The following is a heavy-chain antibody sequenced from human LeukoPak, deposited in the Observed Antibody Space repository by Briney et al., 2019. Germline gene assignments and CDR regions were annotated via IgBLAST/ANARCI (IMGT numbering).Heavy chain of an antibody. CDR3: AGHIAIGGTCLHY. D-gene: IGHD2/OR15-2a*01. J-gene: IGHJ4*02. CDR1: GGSINSYY. V-gene: IGHV4-59*08. CDR2: ISYSGYT. Sequence: SETLSLTCTVSGGSINSYYWSWIRQPPGKGLEWIGYISYSGYTHYSPSLQSRVTISVDTSKNQFSLRLSSVTAADTAVYYCAGHIAIGGTCLHYWGQGTPVTVSS.